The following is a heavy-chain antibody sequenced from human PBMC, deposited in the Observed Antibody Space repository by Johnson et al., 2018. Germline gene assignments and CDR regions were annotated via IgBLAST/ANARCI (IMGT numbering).Heavy chain of an antibody. V-gene: IGHV3-21*01. D-gene: IGHD4-17*01. CDR3: ARNYDYGDYYYYRDV. J-gene: IGHJ6*03. CDR1: GFTFSSYS. CDR2: ISSSTSYI. Sequence: VQLVQSGGGVVPPGGSLRLSCAASGFTFSSYSINWVRQAPGKGLEWVSSISSSTSYIYYADSVKGRFTISRDNAKNSLYLQMNSLRAEDTAVYYCARNYDYGDYYYYRDVWGKGTTVTVSS.